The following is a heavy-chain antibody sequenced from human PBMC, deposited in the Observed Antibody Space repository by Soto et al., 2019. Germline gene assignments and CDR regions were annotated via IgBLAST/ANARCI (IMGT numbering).Heavy chain of an antibody. J-gene: IGHJ6*02. CDR2: IYYSGST. CDR3: ERDKSAPNGMDV. CDR1: GGSISSYY. V-gene: IGHV4-59*01. Sequence: PSETLSLTCTVSGGSISSYYWSWIRQPPGKGLEWIGYIYYSGSTNYNPSLKSRVTISVDTSKNQFSLKLSSVTAADTAVYYCERDKSAPNGMDVWCQGIKVTVSS.